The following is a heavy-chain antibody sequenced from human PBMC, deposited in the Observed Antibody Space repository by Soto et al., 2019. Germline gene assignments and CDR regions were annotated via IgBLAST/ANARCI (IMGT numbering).Heavy chain of an antibody. D-gene: IGHD3-10*01. J-gene: IGHJ4*02. CDR2: ISPDGSTT. CDR3: AGGYSGSPR. Sequence: GGSLRLSCAAFGFTFSSSWMYWVRQAPGKGLVSVSRISPDGSTTTYADSVKGRFTISRDNAKNTLYLRMNSLRAEDTAVYYCAGGYSGSPRWGQGTLVTVSS. CDR1: GFTFSSSW. V-gene: IGHV3-74*01.